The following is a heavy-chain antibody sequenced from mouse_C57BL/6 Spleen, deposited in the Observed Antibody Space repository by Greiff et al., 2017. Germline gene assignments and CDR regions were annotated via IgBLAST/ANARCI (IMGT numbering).Heavy chain of an antibody. V-gene: IGHV1-80*01. CDR3: ARDSSPNFDV. D-gene: IGHD1-1*01. CDR1: GYTFTSYW. J-gene: IGHJ1*03. CDR2: IYPGDGDT. Sequence: QVQLQQPGAELVRPGTSVKLSCKASGYTFTSYWMNWVKQRPGKGLEWIGQIYPGDGDTNYNGKFKGKATLTADKSSSTAYMQLSSLTSEDSAVYFCARDSSPNFDVWGTGTTVTVSS.